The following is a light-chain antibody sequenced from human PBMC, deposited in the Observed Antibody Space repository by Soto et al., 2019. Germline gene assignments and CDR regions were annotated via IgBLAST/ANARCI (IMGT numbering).Light chain of an antibody. CDR1: SSDIGDYDY. V-gene: IGLV2-14*03. CDR2: DVS. J-gene: IGLJ1*01. Sequence: QSALPQPASVSGSPGQSITISCTGSSSDIGDYDYVSWYQQHPGMAPKVLISDVSNRHSCVSHRFSGSKSVNTASLTISGLQAEDEADYYFNTNVTSNIRVFGTGPR. CDR3: NTNVTSNIRV.